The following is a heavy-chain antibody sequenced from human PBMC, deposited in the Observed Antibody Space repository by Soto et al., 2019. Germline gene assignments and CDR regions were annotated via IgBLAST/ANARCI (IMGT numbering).Heavy chain of an antibody. D-gene: IGHD6-13*01. Sequence: GGSLRLSCAASGFTFSQYALNWVRQAPGKGLEWVAVILYDGTIEHYADSVKGRFTVSRDNSKNTVYLQMDSLTPEDTGVYYCAHPYSGSFDYWGQGTLVTVSS. CDR2: ILYDGTIE. V-gene: IGHV3-30-3*01. CDR3: AHPYSGSFDY. J-gene: IGHJ4*02. CDR1: GFTFSQYA.